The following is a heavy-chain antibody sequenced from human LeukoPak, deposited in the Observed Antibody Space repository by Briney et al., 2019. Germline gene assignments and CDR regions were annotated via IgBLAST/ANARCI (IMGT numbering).Heavy chain of an antibody. CDR1: GYTFIGYH. CDR3: ARASYYYDKSGYDY. V-gene: IGHV1-2*02. D-gene: IGHD3-22*01. J-gene: IGHJ4*02. CDR2: INPDNDDT. Sequence: ASLKVSCKASGYTFIGYHIHWVRQAPGQGLEWMGWINPDNDDTKYPQKFQGRVTLTRDTSINTAFMEVHRLRFDDTAIYYCARASYYYDKSGYDYWGQGTLVTVSS.